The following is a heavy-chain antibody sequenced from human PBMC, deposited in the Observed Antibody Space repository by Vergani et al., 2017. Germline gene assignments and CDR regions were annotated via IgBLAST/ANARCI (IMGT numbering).Heavy chain of an antibody. CDR2: IYHSGST. J-gene: IGHJ4*02. D-gene: IGHD3-16*02. CDR1: GYSISSGYY. Sequence: QVQLQESGPGLVKPSETLSLTCTVSGYSISSGYYWGWIRQPPGKGLEWIGSIYHSGSTYYNPSLKSRVTISVDTSKNQFSLKLSSVTASDTAVYYCAREARAYDYVWGSYRYNVDYWGQGTLVTGSS. CDR3: AREARAYDYVWGSYRYNVDY. V-gene: IGHV4-38-2*02.